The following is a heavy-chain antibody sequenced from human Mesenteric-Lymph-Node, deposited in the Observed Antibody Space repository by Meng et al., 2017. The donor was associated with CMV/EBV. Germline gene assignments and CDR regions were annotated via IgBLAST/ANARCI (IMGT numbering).Heavy chain of an antibody. CDR2: INWDGSRT. D-gene: IGHD2-2*01. CDR1: GFKFDGYA. CDR3: AKAKYERLTGAPLGS. V-gene: IGHV3-43D*03. J-gene: IGHJ4*02. Sequence: GGSLRLSCATSGFKFDGYAMFWGRQVPGKGLEWVSVINWDGSRTHYADSVKGRFTISRDNRENSLFLEMHSLRGEDTALYFCAKAKYERLTGAPLGSWGQGTLVTVSS.